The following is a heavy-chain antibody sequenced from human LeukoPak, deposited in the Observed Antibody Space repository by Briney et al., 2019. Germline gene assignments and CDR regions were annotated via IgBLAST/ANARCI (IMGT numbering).Heavy chain of an antibody. CDR1: GYRFTNYW. CDR3: ARHQETGTAQDIYYMDV. D-gene: IGHD1-1*01. V-gene: IGHV5-51*01. CDR2: IYPGDSDT. J-gene: IGHJ6*03. Sequence: GESLEISCKSSGYRFTNYWIGWVRQMPGKGLGWVGIIYPGDSDTRYSPSFQGQVTISADKSISTAYLQWSSLKASDTAMYYCARHQETGTAQDIYYMDVWGKGTTVTVSS.